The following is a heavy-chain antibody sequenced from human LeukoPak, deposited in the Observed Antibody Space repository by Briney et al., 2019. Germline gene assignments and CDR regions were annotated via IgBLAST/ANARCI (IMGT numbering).Heavy chain of an antibody. CDR3: ARHPVDTAMFTPWFDP. Sequence: SETLSLTCTVSGGSISSSSYYWGWIRQPPGKGLEWIGSIYYSGSTYYNPSLKSRVTISVDTSKNQFSLKLSSVTAADTAVYYCARHPVDTAMFTPWFDPWGQGTLVTVSS. CDR2: IYYSGST. D-gene: IGHD5-18*01. J-gene: IGHJ5*02. V-gene: IGHV4-39*01. CDR1: GGSISSSSYY.